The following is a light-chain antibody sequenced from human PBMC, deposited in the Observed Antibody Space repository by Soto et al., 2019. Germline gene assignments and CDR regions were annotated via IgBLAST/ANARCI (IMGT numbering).Light chain of an antibody. Sequence: DIQMTQSPSSLSASVGDRVTITCRASQSISKHLNWYQQKAGKAPKLLIFAASSLQSGFPSRFSGSGSGTDFTLTISSLQPEDFATYYCQQSYSTPITFGQGTRLEI. CDR1: QSISKH. J-gene: IGKJ5*01. CDR2: AAS. V-gene: IGKV1-39*01. CDR3: QQSYSTPIT.